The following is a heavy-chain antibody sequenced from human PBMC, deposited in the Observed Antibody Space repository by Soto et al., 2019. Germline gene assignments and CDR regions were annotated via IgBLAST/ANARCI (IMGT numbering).Heavy chain of an antibody. CDR1: GDTVSSNSVA. CDR3: ARSEEDSDYYYYGMDV. J-gene: IGHJ6*02. Sequence: PSETLSLTCVLSGDTVSSNSVAWIWVRHSPTRRHEWLGRKYYRSRWYSDYAVSVRSRIDINADTAKNQVSLQLNSVTPEDTAVYYCARSEEDSDYYYYGMDVWGQGTTVTVSS. CDR2: KYYRSRWYS. D-gene: IGHD2-15*01. V-gene: IGHV6-1*01.